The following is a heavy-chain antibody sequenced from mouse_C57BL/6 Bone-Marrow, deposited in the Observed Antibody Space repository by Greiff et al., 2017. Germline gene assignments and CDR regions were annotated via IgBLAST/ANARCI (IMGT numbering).Heavy chain of an antibody. J-gene: IGHJ3*01. Sequence: EVNVVESGGDLVKPGGSLKLSCAASGFTFSSYGMSWVRKTPDTRLEWVATISSGGSYTYYPDSVKGRYTISRDNAKNTLYLQMCRLKSEDTAMYYCARPNPLYEYDGSTWFAYWGQGTLVTVSA. D-gene: IGHD2-4*01. CDR2: ISSGGSYT. CDR1: GFTFSSYG. V-gene: IGHV5-6*01. CDR3: ARPNPLYEYDGSTWFAY.